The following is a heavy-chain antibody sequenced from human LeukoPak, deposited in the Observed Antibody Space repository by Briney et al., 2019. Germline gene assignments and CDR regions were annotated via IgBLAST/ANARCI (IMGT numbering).Heavy chain of an antibody. D-gene: IGHD5-18*01. CDR1: GGSISSIYY. CDR2: IYYSGST. V-gene: IGHV4-39*01. CDR3: ARHKYSLLPDF. Sequence: SETLSLTCTVSGGSISSIYYWGWIRQPPGKGLEWIASIYYSGSTYYSPSLKSRVTISVDTSKNQFSLKLSSVTAADTAVYYCARHKYSLLPDFWGQGILVSVSS. J-gene: IGHJ4*02.